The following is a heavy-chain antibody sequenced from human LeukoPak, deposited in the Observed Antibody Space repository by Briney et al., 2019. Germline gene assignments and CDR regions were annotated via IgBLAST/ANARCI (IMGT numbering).Heavy chain of an antibody. CDR1: GYSFTSYW. V-gene: IGHV5-51*01. Sequence: GESLKISCKGSGYSFTSYWIGWVRQVPGKGLEWMGIIFPRDSDTVCSPSFQGQVTMSVDKSINTAYLQWSSLKASDTAIYYCARRDYGGHAAYFDYWGQGTLVTVSS. D-gene: IGHD4-23*01. CDR2: IFPRDSDT. J-gene: IGHJ4*02. CDR3: ARRDYGGHAAYFDY.